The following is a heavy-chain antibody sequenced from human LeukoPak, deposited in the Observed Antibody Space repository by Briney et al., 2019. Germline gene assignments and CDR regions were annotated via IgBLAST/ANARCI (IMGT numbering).Heavy chain of an antibody. Sequence: ASVTVSCKASGYTFTSYDINWVRQAAGQGLEWMGWMNPNSGNTGYAQKFQGRVTMTRNTSISTAYMELSSLRSEDTAVYYCARSLSIVVVTEHAFDIWGQGTMVTVSS. J-gene: IGHJ3*02. CDR1: GYTFTSYD. D-gene: IGHD2-21*02. V-gene: IGHV1-8*01. CDR3: ARSLSIVVVTEHAFDI. CDR2: MNPNSGNT.